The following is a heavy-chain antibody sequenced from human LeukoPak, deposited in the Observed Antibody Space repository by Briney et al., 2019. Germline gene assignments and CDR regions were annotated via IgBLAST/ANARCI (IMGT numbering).Heavy chain of an antibody. CDR3: ARDLVYDILTGYYSSNYGMDV. J-gene: IGHJ6*04. Sequence: GGSLRLSCAASGFTFSNAWMSWVRQAPGKGLEWVAVISYDGSNKYYADSVKGRFTISRDNSKNTLYLQMNSLRAEDTAVYYCARDLVYDILTGYYSSNYGMDVWGKGTTVTVSS. CDR2: ISYDGSNK. V-gene: IGHV3-30*03. D-gene: IGHD3-9*01. CDR1: GFTFSNAW.